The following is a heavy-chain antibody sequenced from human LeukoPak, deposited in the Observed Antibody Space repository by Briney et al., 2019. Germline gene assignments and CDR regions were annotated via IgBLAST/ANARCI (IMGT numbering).Heavy chain of an antibody. D-gene: IGHD6-13*01. CDR1: GYIFSTYA. CDR2: INTNTGNP. CDR3: ARWVAAADP. Sequence: ASVNVSCKASGYIFSTYAIIWVRQAPGQGLEWMGWINTNTGNPAYAQGFTGRFVFSLDTSVSTAYLQIRSLKTEDTAVYYCARWVAAADPWGQGTLVTVSS. J-gene: IGHJ5*02. V-gene: IGHV7-4-1*02.